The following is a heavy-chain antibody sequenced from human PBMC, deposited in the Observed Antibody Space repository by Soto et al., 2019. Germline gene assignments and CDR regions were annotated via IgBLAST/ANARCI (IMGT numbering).Heavy chain of an antibody. J-gene: IGHJ5*02. Sequence: EVQLVESGGGLVQPGESLRLSCAASGFTFSSYCMHWVRQAPGKGLVWVSRIYSDGSRTNYAESVKGRITVSRDNAKNKQHLKMSSLRAADMDEYSCTGVITGSWNWFDPWGQGTLVTVSS. CDR2: IYSDGSRT. D-gene: IGHD6-13*01. V-gene: IGHV3-74*01. CDR3: TGVITGSWNWFDP. CDR1: GFTFSSYC.